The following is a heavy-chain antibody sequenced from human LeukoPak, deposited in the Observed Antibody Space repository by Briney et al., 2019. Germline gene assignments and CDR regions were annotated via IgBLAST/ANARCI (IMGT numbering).Heavy chain of an antibody. J-gene: IGHJ4*02. CDR1: GFTFSTYA. D-gene: IGHD4-17*01. Sequence: GGSLRLSCAASGFTFSTYAMSWVRQAPGKGLEWVSAISGSGGSTYYADSVKGRFTISRDNSKNTLYLQMNSLRAEDTAVYYCAKDPHDYGDYGGYWGQGTLVTVSS. CDR2: ISGSGGST. V-gene: IGHV3-23*01. CDR3: AKDPHDYGDYGGY.